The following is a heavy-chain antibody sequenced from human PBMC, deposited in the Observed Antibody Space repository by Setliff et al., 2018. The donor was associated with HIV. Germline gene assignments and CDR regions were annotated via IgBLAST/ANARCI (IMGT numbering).Heavy chain of an antibody. CDR3: ARTRALNASNWNPFDY. D-gene: IGHD1-20*01. J-gene: IGHJ4*02. CDR1: GGSFSGYY. CDR2: INHSGST. Sequence: SETLSLTCAVYGGSFSGYYWSWIRQPPGKGLEWIGEINHSGSTNYNPSLKSRVTISVDTSKNQFSLKLTSLTTSDVGLYYCARTRALNASNWNPFDYWGQGTLVTVSS. V-gene: IGHV4-34*01.